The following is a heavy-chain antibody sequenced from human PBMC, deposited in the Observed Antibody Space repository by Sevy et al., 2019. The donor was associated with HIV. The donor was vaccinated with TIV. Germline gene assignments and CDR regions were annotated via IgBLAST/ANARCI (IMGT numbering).Heavy chain of an antibody. CDR3: AKDAGNYDFWSGYYISYYYGMDV. CDR1: GFTFSSYA. D-gene: IGHD3-3*01. CDR2: ISGSGGST. Sequence: GGSLRLSCAASGFTFSSYAMSWVRQAPGKGLEWVSAISGSGGSTYYADSVKGRFTISRDNSKNTRYLQMKSLRAEDTAVYYCAKDAGNYDFWSGYYISYYYGMDVWGQGTTVTVSS. J-gene: IGHJ6*02. V-gene: IGHV3-23*01.